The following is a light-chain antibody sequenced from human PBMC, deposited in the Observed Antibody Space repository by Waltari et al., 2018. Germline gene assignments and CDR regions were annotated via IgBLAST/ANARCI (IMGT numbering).Light chain of an antibody. CDR2: VNSYGSH. CDR1: SGHSSNV. CDR3: QTGGHGTWV. Sequence: QLVVPQSPSASAPLGASVKLPRTLTSGHSSNVISRPPQRPEKGPRYLMKVNSYGSHSQGDEIPNRFSGSSSGAERYLTISSLQSDDESDYYCQTGGHGTWVFGGGTKLTVL. J-gene: IGLJ3*02. V-gene: IGLV4-69*01.